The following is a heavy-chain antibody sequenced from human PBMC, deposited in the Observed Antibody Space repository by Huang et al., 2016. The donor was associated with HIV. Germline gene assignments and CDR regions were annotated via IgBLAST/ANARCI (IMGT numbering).Heavy chain of an antibody. J-gene: IGHJ4*02. CDR1: GYIFTTSW. D-gene: IGHD3-10*01. CDR2: IYPGDAET. Sequence: EVELVQSGTEVKKPGESLKISCKGSGYIFTTSWIGWVRQIPGKGLEWMGIIYPGDAETRYSPSFQGQVTMSVDKSINTAYLHWSSLKASDTAMYYCARLAGGTWSYYFDLWGQGALVTVSS. CDR3: ARLAGGTWSYYFDL. V-gene: IGHV5-51*03.